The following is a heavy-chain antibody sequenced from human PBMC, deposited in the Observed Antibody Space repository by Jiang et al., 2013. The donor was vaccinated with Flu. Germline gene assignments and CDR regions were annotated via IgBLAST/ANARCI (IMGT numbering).Heavy chain of an antibody. D-gene: IGHD4-17*01. J-gene: IGHJ4*02. CDR2: INHSGST. CDR3: ARATPYYGDYPGGSDY. Sequence: LLKPSETLSLTCAVYGGSFSAYYCSWIRQPPGKGLEWIGEINHSGSTNYNPSLKSRVTISLDTSRNQFSLKLSSVTAADTAVYYCARATPYYGDYPGGSDYWGQGTLVTVSS. V-gene: IGHV4-34*01. CDR1: GGSFSAYY.